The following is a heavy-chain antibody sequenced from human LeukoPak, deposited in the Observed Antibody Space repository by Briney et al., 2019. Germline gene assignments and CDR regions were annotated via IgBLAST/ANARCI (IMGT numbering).Heavy chain of an antibody. Sequence: QTGGSLRLSCSASGFTFSNYWMTWVRQAPGKGLEWVANIQRDGSEEYYADSVKGRFTVSRDNARNPLYLQMNSLRAEDMAMYYCARWEKSSTWYCDYWGQGTLVTVSS. CDR2: IQRDGSEE. CDR3: ARWEKSSTWYCDY. D-gene: IGHD2-2*01. CDR1: GFTFSNYW. V-gene: IGHV3-7*01. J-gene: IGHJ4*02.